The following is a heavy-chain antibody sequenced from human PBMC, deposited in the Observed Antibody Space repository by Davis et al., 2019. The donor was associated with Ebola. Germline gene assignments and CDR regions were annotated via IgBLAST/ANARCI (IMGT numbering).Heavy chain of an antibody. CDR2: IWYDGSNK. CDR3: AREGGYYYGSGSYVPGRMDV. D-gene: IGHD3-10*01. CDR1: GFTFNNYA. Sequence: PGGSLRLSCAASGFTFNNYAMTWVRQAPGKGLEWVAVIWYDGSNKYYADSVKGRFTISRDNSKNTLYLQMNSLRAEDTAVYYCAREGGYYYGSGSYVPGRMDVWGQGTTVTVSS. J-gene: IGHJ6*02. V-gene: IGHV3-33*08.